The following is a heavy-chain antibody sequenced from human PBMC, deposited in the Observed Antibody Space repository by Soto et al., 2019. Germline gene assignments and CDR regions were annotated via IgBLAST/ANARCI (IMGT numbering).Heavy chain of an antibody. Sequence: GGSLRLSCAASGFTFSSYSMNWVRQAPGKGLEWVSSISSSSSYIYYADSVKGRFTISRDNAKNSLYLQMNSLRAEDTAVYYCARVALCCSSTSCYPHDAFDIWGQGTMVTVSS. CDR1: GFTFSSYS. V-gene: IGHV3-21*01. CDR3: ARVALCCSSTSCYPHDAFDI. J-gene: IGHJ3*02. D-gene: IGHD2-2*01. CDR2: ISSSSSYI.